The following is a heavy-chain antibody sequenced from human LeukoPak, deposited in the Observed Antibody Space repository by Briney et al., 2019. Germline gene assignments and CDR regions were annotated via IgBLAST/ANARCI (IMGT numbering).Heavy chain of an antibody. Sequence: PGGSLRLSCAASGFTLSSHWMGWIRQAPEKGLEWVANIRQDGGETYYVDSVKGRFTISRDNAKNSLYLQMNSLRVEETAMYYCARWRQSSTWYWLDPWGQGTLVTVSS. V-gene: IGHV3-7*01. CDR1: GFTLSSHW. CDR3: ARWRQSSTWYWLDP. CDR2: IRQDGGET. D-gene: IGHD6-13*01. J-gene: IGHJ5*02.